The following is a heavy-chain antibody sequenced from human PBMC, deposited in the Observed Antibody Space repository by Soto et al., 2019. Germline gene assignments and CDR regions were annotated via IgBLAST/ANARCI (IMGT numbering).Heavy chain of an antibody. D-gene: IGHD4-17*01. CDR3: AGQVWDGSSDYGIFDL. CDR2: IYYSGST. V-gene: IGHV4-59*01. CDR1: GGSISNYY. Sequence: QVQLQESGPGLVKPSETLSLTCTVSGGSISNYYWSWIRQPPGKGLEWIGYIYYSGSTNYSPSLKRRVTISLDTSKNHFSLNLRSVTAADTAVHFCAGQVWDGSSDYGIFDLWGRGTQVTVSS. J-gene: IGHJ2*01.